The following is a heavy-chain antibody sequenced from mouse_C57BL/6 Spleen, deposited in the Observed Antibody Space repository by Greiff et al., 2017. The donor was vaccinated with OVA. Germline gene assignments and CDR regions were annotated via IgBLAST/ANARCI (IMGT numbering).Heavy chain of an antibody. V-gene: IGHV5-6*01. J-gene: IGHJ3*01. CDR2: ISSGGSYT. D-gene: IGHD2-4*01. CDR3: ARFYDYDGWFAY. Sequence: EVMLVESGGDLVKPGGSLKLSCAASGFTFSSYGMSWVRQTPDKRLEWVATISSGGSYTYYPDSVKGRFTISRDNAKNTLYLQMSSLKSEDTAMYYCARFYDYDGWFAYWGQGTLVTVSA. CDR1: GFTFSSYG.